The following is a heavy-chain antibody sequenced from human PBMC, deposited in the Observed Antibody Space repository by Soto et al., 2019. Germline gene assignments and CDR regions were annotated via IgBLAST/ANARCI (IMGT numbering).Heavy chain of an antibody. CDR2: INSDGSST. Sequence: GGSLRLSCAASGFTFSSYWMHWVRQAPGKGLVWVSRINSDGSSTSYADSVKGRFTISRDNAKNTLYLQMNSLRAEDTAVYYCAVAVTGPTAIGYWGQGTLVTVSS. D-gene: IGHD6-19*01. CDR1: GFTFSSYW. CDR3: AVAVTGPTAIGY. V-gene: IGHV3-74*01. J-gene: IGHJ4*02.